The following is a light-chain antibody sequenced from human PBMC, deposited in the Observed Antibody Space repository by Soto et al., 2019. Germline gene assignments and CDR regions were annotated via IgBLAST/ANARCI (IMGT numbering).Light chain of an antibody. J-gene: IGLJ1*01. CDR2: EVT. V-gene: IGLV2-8*01. CDR3: SAYAGSNTFV. Sequence: QSALAQPTSASGSPGQSVTISCTGTSSDVGDNYVSWYQQHLGKAPKLIIYEVTLRPSGVPDRFSGSKSGNTTSLTVSGLQADDEADYYCSAYAGSNTFVFGTGTKLTVL. CDR1: SSDVGDNY.